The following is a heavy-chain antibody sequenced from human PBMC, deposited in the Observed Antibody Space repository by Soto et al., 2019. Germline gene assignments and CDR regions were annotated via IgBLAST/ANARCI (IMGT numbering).Heavy chain of an antibody. CDR3: ARGQEVGAHFFDS. CDR1: GLTVSGFD. CDR2: IGTAGDT. J-gene: IGHJ4*02. D-gene: IGHD2-15*01. Sequence: GSLRLSCEASGLTVSGFDMHWVRQPTGKGLEWVSAIGTAGDTYYAVSVKGRFTISRDNAKNSLSLQMNSLRAGDTAVYFCARGQEVGAHFFDSWGQGTQVTVSS. V-gene: IGHV3-13*01.